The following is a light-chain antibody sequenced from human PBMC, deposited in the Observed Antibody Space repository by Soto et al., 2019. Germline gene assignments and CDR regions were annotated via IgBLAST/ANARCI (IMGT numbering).Light chain of an antibody. Sequence: ENVLTQFPGTLSFSPGDRATLSCRASHSLSSDSLAWYQQKPGQAPRLLIYGASTRATGIPARFSGSGSGTEFTLTISSLQSEDFAVYYCQQYNNWPPRTFGQGTKVDIK. CDR3: QQYNNWPPRT. CDR2: GAS. J-gene: IGKJ1*01. V-gene: IGKV3-15*01. CDR1: HSLSSD.